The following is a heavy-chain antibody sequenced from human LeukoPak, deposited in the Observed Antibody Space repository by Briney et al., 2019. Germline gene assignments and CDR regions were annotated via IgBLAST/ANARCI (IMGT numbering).Heavy chain of an antibody. V-gene: IGHV3-49*04. Sequence: SGGSLRLSCTASGHTFLDFGMTWVRQAPGKGLEWVSFIRSKAYGGTTEYAASVKGRFTISRDDSRSIAILQMNSLKTEDTAVYYYARAPRDYDNRGDPHYHFDNWGQGTLVTVSS. CDR1: GHTFLDFG. J-gene: IGHJ4*02. CDR3: ARAPRDYDNRGDPHYHFDN. CDR2: IRSKAYGGTT. D-gene: IGHD3-22*01.